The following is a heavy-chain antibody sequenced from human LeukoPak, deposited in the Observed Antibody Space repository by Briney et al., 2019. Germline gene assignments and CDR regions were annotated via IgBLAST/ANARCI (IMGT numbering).Heavy chain of an antibody. D-gene: IGHD7-27*01. CDR3: ARGMGMTERDNWFDP. CDR2: IYYSGST. CDR1: GGSISSGGYY. V-gene: IGHV4-31*03. J-gene: IGHJ5*02. Sequence: TLSLTCTVSGGSISSGGYYWSWIRQHPGKGLEWIGYIYYSGSTYYNPSLKSRVTISVDTSKNQFSLKLSSVTAADTAVYYCARGMGMTERDNWFDPWGQGTLVTVSS.